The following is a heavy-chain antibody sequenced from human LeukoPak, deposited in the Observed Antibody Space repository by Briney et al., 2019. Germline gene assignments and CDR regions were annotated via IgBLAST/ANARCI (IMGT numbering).Heavy chain of an antibody. CDR3: ARGPSGWEPPHY. CDR2: INSDGSST. Sequence: PGGSLRLSCAASGFTFSSYAMSWVRQAPGKGLVWVSRINSDGSSTSYADSVKGRFTISRDNAKNTLYLQMNSLRAEDTAVYYCARGPSGWEPPHYWGQGTLVTVSS. V-gene: IGHV3-74*01. CDR1: GFTFSSYA. J-gene: IGHJ4*02. D-gene: IGHD1-26*01.